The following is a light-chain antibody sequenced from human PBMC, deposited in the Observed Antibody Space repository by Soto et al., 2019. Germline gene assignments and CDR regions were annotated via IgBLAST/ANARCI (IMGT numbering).Light chain of an antibody. CDR1: RSVSSSY. V-gene: IGKV3-20*01. J-gene: IGKJ1*01. CDR2: GAS. Sequence: EVVLTQSPGTLSLSPGERATLSCRASRSVSSSYLAWYQQKPGQALRLLIYGASSRATGIPDRFSGSGSGTDFTLTISRLEPEDFAVYYCQQYGSSPWTFGQGTKVEIK. CDR3: QQYGSSPWT.